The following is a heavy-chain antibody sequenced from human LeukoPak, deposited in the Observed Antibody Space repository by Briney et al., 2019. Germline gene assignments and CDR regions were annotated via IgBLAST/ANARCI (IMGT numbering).Heavy chain of an antibody. CDR3: ARDRATVTTSDAFDI. V-gene: IGHV3-11*01. CDR2: ISNIGSTI. Sequence: GGSLRLSCAASGFTFSDYYMSWIRQAPGKGLEWVSYISNIGSTIYYADSVKGRFTISRDNAKNSLYLQMNSLRAEDTAVYYCARDRATVTTSDAFDIWGQGTMVTVSS. CDR1: GFTFSDYY. D-gene: IGHD4-17*01. J-gene: IGHJ3*02.